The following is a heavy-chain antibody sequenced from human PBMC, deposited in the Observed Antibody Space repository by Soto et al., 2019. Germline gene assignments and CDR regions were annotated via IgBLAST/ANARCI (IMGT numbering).Heavy chain of an antibody. CDR1: GDSISSGFYY. J-gene: IGHJ4*02. Sequence: TLSLTCTISGDSISSGFYYWTWISQTPGKGLAWIGYTVPSGATYFNSSLEGRVSISVDTSKNQFFLNVNSVTAADTAVYYCARGGHVGSATSCCHNFWGQGTLVTVSS. D-gene: IGHD2-2*01. V-gene: IGHV4-30-4*01. CDR3: ARGGHVGSATSCCHNF. CDR2: TVPSGAT.